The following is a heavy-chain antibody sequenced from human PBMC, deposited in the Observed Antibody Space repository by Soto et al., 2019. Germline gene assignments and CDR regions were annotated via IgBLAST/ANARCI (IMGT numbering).Heavy chain of an antibody. CDR1: GYSFTSYW. CDR2: IYPGDSDT. J-gene: IGHJ6*02. CDR3: ARQVDRTYYYYYGMDV. Sequence: PGESLKISCKGSGYSFTSYWIGWVRQMPGKGLEWMGIIYPGDSDTRYSPSFQGQVTISADKSISTAYLQWSSLKASDTAMYYCARQVDRTYYYYYGMDVWGQGTTVTVSS. V-gene: IGHV5-51*01.